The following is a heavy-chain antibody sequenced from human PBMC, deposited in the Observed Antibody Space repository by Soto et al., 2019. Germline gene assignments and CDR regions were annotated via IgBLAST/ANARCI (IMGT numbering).Heavy chain of an antibody. Sequence: TGGSLRLSCAASGFTFSSYSMNWVRQAPGKGLEWVSYISSSSSTIYYADSVKGRFTISRDNAKNSLYLQMNSLRAEDTAVYYWATLGYCSSTSCSPDHLYDYWGQGTLVTVS. J-gene: IGHJ4*02. D-gene: IGHD2-2*01. CDR3: ATLGYCSSTSCSPDHLYDY. CDR1: GFTFSSYS. CDR2: ISSSSSTI. V-gene: IGHV3-48*01.